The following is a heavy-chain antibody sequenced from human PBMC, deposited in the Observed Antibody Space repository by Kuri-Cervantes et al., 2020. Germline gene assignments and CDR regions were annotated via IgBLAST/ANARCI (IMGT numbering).Heavy chain of an antibody. CDR1: GFTFSSYS. Sequence: GESLKISCAASGFTFSSYSMNWVRQAPGKGLEWVSYISSSSSTIYYADSVKGRFTISRDNSKNTLYLQMNSLRAEDTAVYYCARDGGKDGSEPEGTWWGQGTLVTVSS. CDR3: ARDGGKDGSEPEGTW. D-gene: IGHD3-10*01. CDR2: ISSSSSTI. V-gene: IGHV3-48*01. J-gene: IGHJ4*02.